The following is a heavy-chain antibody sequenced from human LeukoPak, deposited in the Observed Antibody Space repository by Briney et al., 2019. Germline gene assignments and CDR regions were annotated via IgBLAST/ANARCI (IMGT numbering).Heavy chain of an antibody. Sequence: GGSLRLSCAASGFTFSSYGMHWVRQAPGKGLEWVAFIRYDGSNKYYADSVKGRFTISRDNSKSTLYLQMNSLRAEDTAVYYCAKEGYDSSGLDYWGQGTLVTVSS. CDR3: AKEGYDSSGLDY. CDR2: IRYDGSNK. D-gene: IGHD3-22*01. V-gene: IGHV3-30*02. J-gene: IGHJ4*02. CDR1: GFTFSSYG.